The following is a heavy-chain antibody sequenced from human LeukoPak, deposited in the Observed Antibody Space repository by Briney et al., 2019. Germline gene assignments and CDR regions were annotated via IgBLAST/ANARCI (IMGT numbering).Heavy chain of an antibody. D-gene: IGHD6-6*01. CDR2: IYYSGST. Sequence: SETLSLTCTVSGGSISSYYWSWIRQPPGKGLEWIGYIYYSGSTNYNPSLKSRVTISVDTSKNQFSLELSSVTAADTAVYYCARVGIAARPFFDYWGQGTLVTVSS. CDR1: GGSISSYY. CDR3: ARVGIAARPFFDY. V-gene: IGHV4-59*01. J-gene: IGHJ4*02.